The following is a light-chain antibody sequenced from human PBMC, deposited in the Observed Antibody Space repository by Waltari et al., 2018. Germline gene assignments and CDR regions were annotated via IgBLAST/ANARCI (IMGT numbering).Light chain of an antibody. Sequence: QSALTQPASLSGSPGQSITISCTGPRHDYYNYLCWYQHHPGKAPKLLIFDVSKRPSGVSNRFSGSKSGSTASLTISGLQAEDEADYFCSVKRGNSFVVFGGGTKLTVL. CDR3: SVKRGNSFVV. V-gene: IGLV2-14*03. CDR2: DVS. J-gene: IGLJ2*01. CDR1: RHDYYNY.